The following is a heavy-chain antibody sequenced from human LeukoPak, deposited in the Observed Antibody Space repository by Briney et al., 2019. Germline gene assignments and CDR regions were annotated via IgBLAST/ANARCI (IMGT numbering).Heavy chain of an antibody. J-gene: IGHJ3*02. V-gene: IGHV3-30*02. D-gene: IGHD1-26*01. CDR3: ARGKWELPNDAFDI. CDR2: IRYDGSNK. CDR1: GLTFSSYG. Sequence: GGSPRLSCAASGLTFSSYGMHWVRQAPGKGLEWVAYIRYDGSNKYYADSVKGRFTISRDNAKNSLYLQMNSLRAEDTAVYYCARGKWELPNDAFDIWGQGTMVTVSS.